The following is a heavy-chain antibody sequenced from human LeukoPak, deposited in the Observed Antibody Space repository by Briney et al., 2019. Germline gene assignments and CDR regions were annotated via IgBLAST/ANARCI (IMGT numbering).Heavy chain of an antibody. Sequence: PGGSLRLSCAASGFTFSSYWMHWVRQAPGKGLVWVSRINSNGSSTSYADSVKGRFTISKDNAKNTLYLQMNSLRAGDTAVYYCARVGRDTRVDYFDYWGQGTLVTVSS. D-gene: IGHD5-18*01. V-gene: IGHV3-74*01. J-gene: IGHJ4*02. CDR2: INSNGSST. CDR1: GFTFSSYW. CDR3: ARVGRDTRVDYFDY.